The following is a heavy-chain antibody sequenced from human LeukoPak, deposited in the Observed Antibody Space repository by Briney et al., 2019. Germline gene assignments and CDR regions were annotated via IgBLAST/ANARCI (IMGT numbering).Heavy chain of an antibody. CDR2: ISGSGGNT. CDR3: AREPTYSSSWYTTCDY. D-gene: IGHD6-13*01. CDR1: GFTFSNYA. V-gene: IGHV3-23*01. J-gene: IGHJ4*02. Sequence: GGSLRLSCAASGFTFSNYAMNWVRQAPGKGLEWVSAISGSGGNTYYSDSVKGRFTISRDNSKNTLYLQMNSLRVEDTAVYYCAREPTYSSSWYTTCDYWGQGTLVTVSS.